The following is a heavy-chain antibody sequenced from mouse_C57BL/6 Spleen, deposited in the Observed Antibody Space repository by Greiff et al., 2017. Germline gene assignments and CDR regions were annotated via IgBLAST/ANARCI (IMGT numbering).Heavy chain of an antibody. CDR3: TTGLLRGDYFDY. CDR1: GYNIKDYY. Sequence: VQLQQSGAELVRPGASVKLSCTASGYNIKDYYMHWVKQRPEQGLEWIGRIDPEGGDTEYDPKFQGKATMTTDTSSNTAYLQLRSLTSEDTAVYYCTTGLLRGDYFDYWGQGTTLTVSS. J-gene: IGHJ2*01. V-gene: IGHV14-1*01. D-gene: IGHD1-1*01. CDR2: IDPEGGDT.